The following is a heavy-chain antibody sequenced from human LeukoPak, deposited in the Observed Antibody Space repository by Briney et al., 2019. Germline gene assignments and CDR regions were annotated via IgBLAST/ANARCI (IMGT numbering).Heavy chain of an antibody. Sequence: GGSLRLSCAASGFTFSGSAMHWVRQASGKGLEWVGRIRSKANSYATAYAASVKGRFTISRDDSKNTAYLQMNSLKTEDTAVYYCTGHQTVTTNTYYYYYYYMDVWGKGTTVTVSS. V-gene: IGHV3-73*01. CDR2: IRSKANSYAT. CDR3: TGHQTVTTNTYYYYYYYMDV. D-gene: IGHD4-17*01. CDR1: GFTFSGSA. J-gene: IGHJ6*03.